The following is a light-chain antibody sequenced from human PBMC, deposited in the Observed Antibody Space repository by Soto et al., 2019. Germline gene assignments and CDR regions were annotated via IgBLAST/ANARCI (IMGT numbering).Light chain of an antibody. V-gene: IGKV3-20*01. CDR1: QSVSGDY. CDR3: QQYNNWPPLT. CDR2: GAS. Sequence: EIVLTQSPGTLSLSPGEGATLSCRASQSVSGDYLAWYQSKPGQAPRLLIHGASNRATGIPDRFSGSGSGTDFTLTIGRLEPEDFAVYYCQQYNNWPPLTFGGGTKVEIK. J-gene: IGKJ4*01.